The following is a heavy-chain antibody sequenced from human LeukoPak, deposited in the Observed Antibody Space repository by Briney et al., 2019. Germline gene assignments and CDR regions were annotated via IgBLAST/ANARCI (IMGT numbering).Heavy chain of an antibody. CDR2: INHDGSEK. J-gene: IGHJ4*02. Sequence: PGGSLRLSCAASGFTFSTYWMTWVRQPPGKGLEWVAHINHDGSEKYYVDSVKGRFTISRDNAKNSLYLQMNSLRVEDTAVYYCATPLRFPYFDYWGQGTLVTVSS. D-gene: IGHD3-3*01. V-gene: IGHV3-7*01. CDR3: ATPLRFPYFDY. CDR1: GFTFSTYW.